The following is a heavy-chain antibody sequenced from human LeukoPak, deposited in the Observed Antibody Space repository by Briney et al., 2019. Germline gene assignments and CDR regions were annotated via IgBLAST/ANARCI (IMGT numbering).Heavy chain of an antibody. CDR3: ARATAAPSSYFFDH. CDR1: GGSFSGYY. D-gene: IGHD6-25*01. V-gene: IGHV4-34*01. Sequence: SETLSLTCAVSGGSFSGYYWSWIRQPPGERLEWIATIYYNGNTYYNPSLQSRVTISVDTSTNQFSLKLNSVIAADTAVYYCARATAAPSSYFFDHWGQGTLVTVSS. CDR2: IYYNGNT. J-gene: IGHJ4*02.